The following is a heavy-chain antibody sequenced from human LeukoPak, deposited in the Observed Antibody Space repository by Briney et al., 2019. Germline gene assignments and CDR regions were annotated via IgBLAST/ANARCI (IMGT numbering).Heavy chain of an antibody. V-gene: IGHV4-4*07. D-gene: IGHD4-17*01. CDR3: ARDAFYGDYDYIIFDY. CDR2: IYSSGST. J-gene: IGHJ4*02. CDR1: GGSISGYS. Sequence: SETLSLTCIVSGGSISGYSWNWIRQPAGKRLEWIGRIYSSGSTNYDPSLKSRVTMSVDTSKNQFSLTLNSVTAADTAVYYCARDAFYGDYDYIIFDYWGQGSLVTVSS.